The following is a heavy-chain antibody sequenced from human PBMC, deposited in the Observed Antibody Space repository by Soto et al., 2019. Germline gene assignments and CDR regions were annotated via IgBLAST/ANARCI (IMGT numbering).Heavy chain of an antibody. D-gene: IGHD3-3*01. CDR1: GVTCRDFG. J-gene: IGHJ3*02. Sequence: LRLPYAALGVTCRDFGRHWVRQATSKGLEWVAVISYDGSNKYYADSVKGRFTISRDNSKNTLYLQMNSLRAEDTAVYYCAKEFGGTYYDFWSGSDAFDIWGQGTMVTVSS. CDR2: ISYDGSNK. CDR3: AKEFGGTYYDFWSGSDAFDI. V-gene: IGHV3-30*18.